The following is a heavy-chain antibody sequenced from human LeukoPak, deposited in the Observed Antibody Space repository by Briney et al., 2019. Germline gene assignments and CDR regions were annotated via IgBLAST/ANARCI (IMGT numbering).Heavy chain of an antibody. D-gene: IGHD2-15*01. CDR3: ARDFRVGWFDP. Sequence: ASVKVSCKASGYIFTGYYMHWVRQAPGQGLEWMGIINPSGGSTSYAQKFQGRVTMTRDTSTSTVHMELSSLRSEDTAVYYCARDFRVGWFDPWGQGTLVTVSS. CDR1: GYIFTGYY. CDR2: INPSGGST. V-gene: IGHV1-46*01. J-gene: IGHJ5*02.